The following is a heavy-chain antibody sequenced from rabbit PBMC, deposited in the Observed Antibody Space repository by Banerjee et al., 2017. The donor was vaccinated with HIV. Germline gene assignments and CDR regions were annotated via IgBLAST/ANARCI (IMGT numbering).Heavy chain of an antibody. CDR1: GFSFSSSYQ. CDR2: IYAGSSGST. Sequence: QSLEESGGDLVKPGASLTLTCTASGFSFSSSYQMCWVRQAPGKGLEWIACIYAGSSGSTVYATWAKGRFTISRTSSTTVALQMTSLTAADTATYFCARDLAGVIGWNFDLWGPGTLVTVS. CDR3: ARDLAGVIGWNFDL. V-gene: IGHV1S40*01. J-gene: IGHJ4*01. D-gene: IGHD4-1*01.